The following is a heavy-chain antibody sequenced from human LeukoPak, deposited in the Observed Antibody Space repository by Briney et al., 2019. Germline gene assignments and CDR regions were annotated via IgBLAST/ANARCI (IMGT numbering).Heavy chain of an antibody. V-gene: IGHV4-59*08. CDR2: ISNSGST. Sequence: PSGTLSLTCTVSGGSISAYYWSWIRQPPGKGLEWIDYISNSGSTKYNPSLKSRLTISIDTSRNQISLKLSSVTAADTAVYYCARRICSGGSCQKDYWGQGTLVTASS. D-gene: IGHD2-15*01. CDR1: GGSISAYY. J-gene: IGHJ4*02. CDR3: ARRICSGGSCQKDY.